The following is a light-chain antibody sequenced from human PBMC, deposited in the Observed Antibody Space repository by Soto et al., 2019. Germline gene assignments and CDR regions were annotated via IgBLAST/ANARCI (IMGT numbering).Light chain of an antibody. CDR2: DAS. CDR3: QERSQWPPT. CDR1: QSVGTY. Sequence: ETVLTQSPATLSVSPGERATLLCRASQSVGTYLAWYQQIPGQAPRLLIYDASNRATGIPARFSGSGSGTDFTLPISSLEPEDFAIYYCQERSQWPPTFGQGTRLEIK. V-gene: IGKV3-11*01. J-gene: IGKJ5*01.